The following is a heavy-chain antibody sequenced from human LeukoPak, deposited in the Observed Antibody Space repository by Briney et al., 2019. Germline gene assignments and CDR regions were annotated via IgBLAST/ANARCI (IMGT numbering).Heavy chain of an antibody. J-gene: IGHJ4*02. CDR3: AFNHLFDY. CDR2: ISGSGDST. D-gene: IGHD1-14*01. Sequence: GGSLRLSLAGSAFTFRRFAMSWVRPAPGKGLGGVSAISGSGDSTYYADSVKGRFTISRDNSKNTLYLQMNSLRAEDTAVYYCAFNHLFDYWGQGTLVTVSS. V-gene: IGHV3-23*01. CDR1: AFTFRRFA.